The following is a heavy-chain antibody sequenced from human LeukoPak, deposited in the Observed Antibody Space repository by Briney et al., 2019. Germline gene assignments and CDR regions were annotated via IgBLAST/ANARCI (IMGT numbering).Heavy chain of an antibody. CDR3: ARARYCSGGSCYAEH. V-gene: IGHV5-51*01. CDR2: IYPGDSDT. J-gene: IGHJ4*02. Sequence: GESLKISCKRSGYSFTTYSIGWVRQMPGKGLEWMGIIYPGDSDTTYSPSFQGQVTISADKSISTAYLQWSSLKASDTAMYYCARARYCSGGSCYAEHWGQGTLVTVSS. CDR1: GYSFTTYS. D-gene: IGHD2-15*01.